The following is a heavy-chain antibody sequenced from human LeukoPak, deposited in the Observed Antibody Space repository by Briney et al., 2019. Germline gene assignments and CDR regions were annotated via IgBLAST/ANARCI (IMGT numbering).Heavy chain of an antibody. CDR2: IIPILSIA. J-gene: IGHJ2*01. V-gene: IGHV1-69*04. CDR3: ARDTGDYGDYVGLWYFDL. D-gene: IGHD4-17*01. Sequence: SVKVSCKASGGTFSSYTISWVRQAPGQGLEWMGRIIPILSIANYVQKFQGRVTITADKSASTAYMELSSLRSEDTAVYYCARDTGDYGDYVGLWYFDLWGRGTLVTVSS. CDR1: GGTFSSYT.